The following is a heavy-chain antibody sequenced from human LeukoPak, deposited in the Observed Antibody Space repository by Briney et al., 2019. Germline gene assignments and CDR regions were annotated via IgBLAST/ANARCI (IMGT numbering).Heavy chain of an antibody. CDR2: INPSGGST. Sequence: ASVKVSCKAYGYTFTSYHMYWVRQAPGQGLEWMGIINPSGGSTSYAQKFQGRVTMTRDTSTSTVYMELSSLRSEDTAVYYCARGGYSSGPAYYWGQGTLVTVSS. CDR1: GYTFTSYH. CDR3: ARGGYSSGPAYY. V-gene: IGHV1-46*01. D-gene: IGHD6-19*01. J-gene: IGHJ4*02.